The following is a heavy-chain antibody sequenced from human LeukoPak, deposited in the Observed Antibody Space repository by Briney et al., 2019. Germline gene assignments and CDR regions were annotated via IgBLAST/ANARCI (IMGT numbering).Heavy chain of an antibody. D-gene: IGHD3-16*02. CDR2: VYFSGRI. J-gene: IGHJ4*02. CDR1: GGSISSSSFY. CDR3: VRQLPYDSIWGSYRYYFDY. Sequence: SETLSLTCTVSGGSISSSSFYWGWIRQTPGKGLEWIGGVYFSGRIYYNPSLESRVTLSADTSKNRFSLRLSSVTAADTAVYYCVRQLPYDSIWGSYRYYFDYWGQGTLVTVSS. V-gene: IGHV4-39*01.